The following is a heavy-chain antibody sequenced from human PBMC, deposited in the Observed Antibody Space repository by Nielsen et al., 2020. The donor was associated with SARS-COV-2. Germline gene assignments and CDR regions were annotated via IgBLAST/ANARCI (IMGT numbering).Heavy chain of an antibody. J-gene: IGHJ4*02. CDR3: AKDSSTSAVAGTSAPIY. CDR2: ISWNSGSI. CDR1: GFTFDDYA. V-gene: IGHV3-9*01. Sequence: SLKISCAASGFTFDDYAMHWVRQAPGKGLEWVSGISWNSGSIGYADSVKGRFTISRDNAKNSLYLQMNSLRAEDTALYYCAKDSSTSAVAGTSAPIYWGQGTLVTVSS. D-gene: IGHD6-19*01.